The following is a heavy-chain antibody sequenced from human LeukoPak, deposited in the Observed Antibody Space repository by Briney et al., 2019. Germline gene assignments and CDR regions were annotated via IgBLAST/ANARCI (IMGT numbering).Heavy chain of an antibody. J-gene: IGHJ4*02. CDR3: ARTLTIFGVVTDFDY. D-gene: IGHD3-3*01. V-gene: IGHV1-2*02. CDR2: INPNSGGT. Sequence: ASVKVSCKASGYTFTGYYMHWVRQAPGQGLEWMGWINPNSGGTNYARKFQGRVTMTRDTSISTAYMELSRLRSDDTAVYYCARTLTIFGVVTDFDYWGQGTLVTVSS. CDR1: GYTFTGYY.